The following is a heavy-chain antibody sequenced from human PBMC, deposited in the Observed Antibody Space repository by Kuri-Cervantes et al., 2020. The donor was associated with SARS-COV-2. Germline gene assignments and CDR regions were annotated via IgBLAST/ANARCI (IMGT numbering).Heavy chain of an antibody. CDR2: INHSGST. D-gene: IGHD1-1*01. CDR1: GGSLSGYY. Sequence: SETLSLTCAVYGGSLSGYYWSWIRQPPGRGLEWIGEINHSGSTNYKASLKSRVTMSVDTSKNQFSLKLSSVTAADTAVYYCTTLIDYWGQGALVTVSS. J-gene: IGHJ4*02. V-gene: IGHV4-34*03. CDR3: TTLIDY.